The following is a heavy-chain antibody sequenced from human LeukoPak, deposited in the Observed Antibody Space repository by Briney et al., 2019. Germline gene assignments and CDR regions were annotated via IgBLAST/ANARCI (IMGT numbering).Heavy chain of an antibody. V-gene: IGHV3-23*01. CDR3: ARVLLYSSSWTDFDY. CDR2: ISDSGSGA. CDR1: GFTFSSYD. J-gene: IGHJ4*02. D-gene: IGHD6-13*01. Sequence: PGGSLRLSCGASGFTFSSYDMSGVRQAPGKGLEWVSTISDSGSGAYYADSVKGRFTISRDNSKNTLYLQTNSLRAEDTAVYYCARVLLYSSSWTDFDYWGQGTLVTVST.